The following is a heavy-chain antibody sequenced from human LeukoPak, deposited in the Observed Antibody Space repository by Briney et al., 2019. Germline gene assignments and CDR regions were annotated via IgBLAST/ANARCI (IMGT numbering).Heavy chain of an antibody. Sequence: ASVKASCKASGYTFTSYDINWVRQATGQGLEWMGWMNPNSGNTGYAQKFRGRVTMTRNTSISTAYMELSSLRSEDTAVYYCASSEGDMTAFDYWGQGTLVTVSS. V-gene: IGHV1-8*01. D-gene: IGHD3-9*01. CDR2: MNPNSGNT. CDR1: GYTFTSYD. J-gene: IGHJ4*02. CDR3: ASSEGDMTAFDY.